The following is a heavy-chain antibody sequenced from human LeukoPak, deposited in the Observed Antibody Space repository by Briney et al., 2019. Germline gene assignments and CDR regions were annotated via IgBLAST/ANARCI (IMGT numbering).Heavy chain of an antibody. Sequence: SETLSLTCSVSGGSISSYYWSWIRQPPGKGLEWIGYIYYNGSTNYNPSLKSRVTISVDTSKNQFSLKLSSVTAADAAVYYCARVGPTYDSSGYYLGKYFDYWGQGTLVTVSS. D-gene: IGHD3-22*01. CDR2: IYYNGST. V-gene: IGHV4-59*01. CDR3: ARVGPTYDSSGYYLGKYFDY. CDR1: GGSISSYY. J-gene: IGHJ4*02.